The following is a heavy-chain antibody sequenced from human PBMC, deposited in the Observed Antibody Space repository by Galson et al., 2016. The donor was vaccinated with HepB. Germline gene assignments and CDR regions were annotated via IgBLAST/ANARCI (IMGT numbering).Heavy chain of an antibody. J-gene: IGHJ5*02. CDR2: IYYSGST. CDR1: GGSISSGGYY. Sequence: TLSLTCTVSGGSISSGGYYWTWVRQHPGKGLEWIGYIYYSGSTYYTSSLKSRVIISVDTSKNQFSLMLGSVTAADTSIYYCARGSNCSGGRCFWFDPWGQGTLVTVSS. D-gene: IGHD2-15*01. V-gene: IGHV4-31*03. CDR3: ARGSNCSGGRCFWFDP.